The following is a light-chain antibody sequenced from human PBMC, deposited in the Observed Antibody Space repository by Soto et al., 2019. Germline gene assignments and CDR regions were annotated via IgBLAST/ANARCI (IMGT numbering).Light chain of an antibody. Sequence: EIVMTQSPATRAVSPGERATLSGRASQSVSSNFAWYQQKPGQSPRLLSYGASTRATGIPARFSGRGSGTEFTLNISSLQSADFAVYYCQPYNNWPTMYTCGQGTKIEIK. J-gene: IGKJ2*01. CDR1: QSVSSN. CDR2: GAS. V-gene: IGKV3-15*01. CDR3: QPYNNWPTMYT.